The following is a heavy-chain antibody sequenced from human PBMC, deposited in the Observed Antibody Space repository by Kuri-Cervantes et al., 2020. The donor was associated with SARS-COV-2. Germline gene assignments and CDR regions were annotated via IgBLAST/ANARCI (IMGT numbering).Heavy chain of an antibody. D-gene: IGHD3-22*01. Sequence: GGSLRLSCKGSGYSFTSYWIGWVRQMPGKGLEWMGIIYPGDSDTRYSPSFQGQVTISADKSISTAYLQWSSLKASDTAVYYCAREVRWFDPWGQGTLVTVSS. V-gene: IGHV5-51*01. CDR2: IYPGDSDT. CDR3: AREVRWFDP. J-gene: IGHJ5*02. CDR1: GYSFTSYW.